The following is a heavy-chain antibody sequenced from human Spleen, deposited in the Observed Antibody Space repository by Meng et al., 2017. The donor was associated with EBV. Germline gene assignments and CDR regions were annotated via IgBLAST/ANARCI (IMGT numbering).Heavy chain of an antibody. J-gene: IGHJ5*02. CDR3: ARGPEIVVVIFPTNWFDP. CDR1: GASVSSNTYN. V-gene: IGHV4-61*01. D-gene: IGHD2-21*01. Sequence: GPGRAKFSETLSLTCTGSGASVSSNTYNWSWIRQPPGKRLEWIGNIYYSGDTKYNPSLESRVTISLHTSKNQFSLRLTSVTAADTAMYYCARGPEIVVVIFPTNWFDPWGQGTLVTVSS. CDR2: IYYSGDT.